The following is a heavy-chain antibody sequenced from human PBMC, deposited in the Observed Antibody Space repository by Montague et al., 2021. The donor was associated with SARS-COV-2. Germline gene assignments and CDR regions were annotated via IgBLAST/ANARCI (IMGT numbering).Heavy chain of an antibody. J-gene: IGHJ4*02. V-gene: IGHV2-70*01. CDR1: GFSLSTSGMC. Sequence: PALVKPTQTLTLTCTFSGFSLSTSGMCVSWIRQPPGKALEWLAXXXWXXXKYXSTSLKTRLTISKDTSKNQVVLTVTNMDPVDTATYYCARIRDYDILTGSYSGFDYWGQGTLVTVSS. CDR2: XXWXXXK. D-gene: IGHD3-9*01. CDR3: ARIRDYDILTGSYSGFDY.